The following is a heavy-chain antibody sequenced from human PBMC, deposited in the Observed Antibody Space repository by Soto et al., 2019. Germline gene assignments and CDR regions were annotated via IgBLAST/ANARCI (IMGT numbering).Heavy chain of an antibody. J-gene: IGHJ4*02. Sequence: ASVKVSCKASGYTFTSFGIHWVRQAPGQGPEWLGWINPGNVYTKYAQKIQDRVTITRDTSASAAYLDLSSLRSEDTAVYYCARRVGDGQFDYWGQGTLVTVSA. D-gene: IGHD1-26*01. CDR2: INPGNVYT. CDR1: GYTFTSFG. V-gene: IGHV1-3*01. CDR3: ARRVGDGQFDY.